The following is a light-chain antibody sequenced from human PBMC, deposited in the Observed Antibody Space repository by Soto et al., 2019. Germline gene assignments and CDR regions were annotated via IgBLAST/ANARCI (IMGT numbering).Light chain of an antibody. CDR2: DAS. V-gene: IGKV1-33*01. J-gene: IGKJ4*01. Sequence: DIQMTQSPSSLSASVGDRVTITCQASQDISNYLNWYQQKPGKAPKLLIYDASNLEAGVPSRFSGSGSGTDFTFTISSLQPEDIATYYWQQYYNLPLTVGGGTKVEIK. CDR3: QQYYNLPLT. CDR1: QDISNY.